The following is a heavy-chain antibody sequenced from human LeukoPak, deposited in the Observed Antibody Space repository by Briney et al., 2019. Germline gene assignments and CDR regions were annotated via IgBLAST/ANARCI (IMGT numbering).Heavy chain of an antibody. J-gene: IGHJ4*02. CDR1: GVSISSSNW. CDR2: LYSGGGI. D-gene: IGHD7-27*01. CDR3: TRGVLGDRDY. Sequence: GTLSLTCAVSGVSISSSNWWSWVRQAPGKGLEWVSILYSGGGIHYTDSVKGRFTISADNSKNTLHLQMNSLRAEDTAVYYCTRGVLGDRDYWGRGTLVTVSS. V-gene: IGHV3-66*01.